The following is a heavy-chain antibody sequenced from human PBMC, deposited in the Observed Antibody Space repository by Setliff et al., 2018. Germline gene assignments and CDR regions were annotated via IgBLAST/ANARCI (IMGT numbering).Heavy chain of an antibody. CDR3: AREGVDTRSSTDYRYYMDV. D-gene: IGHD5-18*01. CDR1: GGTFSSYG. J-gene: IGHJ6*03. CDR2: TIPIFGST. V-gene: IGHV1-69*05. Sequence: SVKVSCKASGGTFSSYGISWVRQAPGQGVEWMGGTIPIFGSTNYAQKFQDRVTIITDESTSTAYMELRSLRTEDTAVYYCAREGVDTRSSTDYRYYMDVWGKGTAVTVSS.